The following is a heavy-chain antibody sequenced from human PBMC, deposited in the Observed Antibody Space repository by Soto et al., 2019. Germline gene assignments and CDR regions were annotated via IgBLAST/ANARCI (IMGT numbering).Heavy chain of an antibody. CDR1: GFTFTSSP. V-gene: IGHV1-58*01. J-gene: IGHJ4*02. Sequence: SVKVSCKASGFTFTSSPVQWVRQARGQRLEWIGWIVVGGGNTNYAQKFQERVTITRDMSTSTAYMELSSLRSEDTAVYYCAAVQIVGATYFDYWGQGALVTVSS. CDR3: AAVQIVGATYFDY. CDR2: IVVGGGNT. D-gene: IGHD1-26*01.